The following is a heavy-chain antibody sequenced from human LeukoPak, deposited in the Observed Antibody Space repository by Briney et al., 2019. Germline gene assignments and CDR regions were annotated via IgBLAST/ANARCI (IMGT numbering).Heavy chain of an antibody. V-gene: IGHV4-39*07. CDR1: GGSISSSSYY. D-gene: IGHD5-18*01. CDR3: ARGSRGYTYG. CDR2: IYYSGST. J-gene: IGHJ4*02. Sequence: PSETLSLTCTVSGGSISSSSYYWGWIRQPPGKGLKWIGSIYYSGSTYYNPSLKSRVTISVDTSKNQFSLKLSSVTAADTAVYYCARGSRGYTYGWGQGTLVTVSS.